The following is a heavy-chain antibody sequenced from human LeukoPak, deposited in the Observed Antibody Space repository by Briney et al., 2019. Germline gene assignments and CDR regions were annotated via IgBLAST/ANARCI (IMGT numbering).Heavy chain of an antibody. V-gene: IGHV1-46*01. CDR1: GYTFTSYY. J-gene: IGHJ4*02. D-gene: IGHD3-10*01. Sequence: ASVKVSCKASGYTFTSYYMHWVRQAPGQGLEWMGIINPSGGSTSYAQKFQGRVTMTRDMSTSTVYMELSSLRSEDTAVYYCASLAVGSGSYYNSDYWGQGTLVTVSS. CDR2: INPSGGST. CDR3: ASLAVGSGSYYNSDY.